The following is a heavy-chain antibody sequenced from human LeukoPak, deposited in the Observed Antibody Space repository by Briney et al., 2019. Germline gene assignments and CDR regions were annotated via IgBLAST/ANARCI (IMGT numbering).Heavy chain of an antibody. CDR3: ASLGWDQLVQVDC. CDR1: GGSISSSSYY. J-gene: IGHJ4*02. V-gene: IGHV4-39*01. CDR2: IYYSGST. D-gene: IGHD6-13*01. Sequence: SETLSLTCTVSGGSISSSSYYWGWIRQPPGKGLEWIGSIYYSGSTYYNPSLKSRVTISVDTSKNQFSLKLSSVTAADTAVYYCASLGWDQLVQVDCWGQGTLVTVSS.